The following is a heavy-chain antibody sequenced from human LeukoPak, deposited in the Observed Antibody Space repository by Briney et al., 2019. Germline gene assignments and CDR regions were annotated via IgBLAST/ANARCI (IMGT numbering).Heavy chain of an antibody. CDR1: GFTVSSNY. V-gene: IGHV3-53*01. D-gene: IGHD3-22*01. Sequence: GGSLRLSCAASGFTVSSNYMSWVRQAPGKGLEWVSVIYSGGSTYYAGSVKGRFTISRDNSKNTLYLQMNSLRAEDTAVYYCARDYYYDSSGYYYYYMDVWGKGTTVTVSS. CDR3: ARDYYYDSSGYYYYYMDV. CDR2: IYSGGST. J-gene: IGHJ6*03.